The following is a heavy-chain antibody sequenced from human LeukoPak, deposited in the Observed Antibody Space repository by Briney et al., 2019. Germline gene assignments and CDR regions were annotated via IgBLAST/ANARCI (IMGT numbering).Heavy chain of an antibody. D-gene: IGHD6-19*01. J-gene: IGHJ4*02. Sequence: ASVKVSCEASGYTFTSYGISWVRQAPGQGLEWMGWISAYNGNTNYAQKLQGRVTMTTDTSTSTAYMELRSLRSDDTAVYYCARDRDSSGWYVGQPDYWGQGTLVTVSS. CDR2: ISAYNGNT. CDR1: GYTFTSYG. V-gene: IGHV1-18*01. CDR3: ARDRDSSGWYVGQPDY.